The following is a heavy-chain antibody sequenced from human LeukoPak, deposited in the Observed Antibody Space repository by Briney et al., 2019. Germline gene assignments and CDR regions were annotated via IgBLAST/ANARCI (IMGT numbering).Heavy chain of an antibody. Sequence: GSLRLSCAASGFTFSSYWMGWVRQAPGKGLEWVANIKQDGSEKYYVDSVKGRFTISRDNAKNSLYLQMNSLRAEDTAVYYCARVGVGPHVLRYFDWSYGYWGQGTLVTVSS. D-gene: IGHD3-9*01. V-gene: IGHV3-7*03. J-gene: IGHJ4*02. CDR1: GFTFSSYW. CDR2: IKQDGSEK. CDR3: ARVGVGPHVLRYFDWSYGY.